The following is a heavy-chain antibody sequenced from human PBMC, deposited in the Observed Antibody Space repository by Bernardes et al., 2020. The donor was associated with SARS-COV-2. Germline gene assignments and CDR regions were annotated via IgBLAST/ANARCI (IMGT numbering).Heavy chain of an antibody. J-gene: IGHJ4*02. CDR1: GGSINSVDNY. D-gene: IGHD3-22*01. Sequence: SETLSLTCSVSGGSINSVDNYWSWVRQAPGKGLEWIGYIYYTGTTYYNPSLESRLTISVDTSKNQFSLKLNSVTAADTAVYYCAREGSISDSNGLYFDYWGQGILVTVSS. V-gene: IGHV4-30-4*01. CDR2: IYYTGTT. CDR3: AREGSISDSNGLYFDY.